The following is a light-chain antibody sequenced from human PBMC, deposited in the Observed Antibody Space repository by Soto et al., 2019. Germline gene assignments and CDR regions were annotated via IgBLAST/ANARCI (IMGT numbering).Light chain of an antibody. CDR3: SSDTSSRTLV. CDR1: SSDVGGYNY. CDR2: DVS. Sequence: QSALTQPASVSGSPGQSITISCTGTSSDVGGYNYVSWYQQHPGKAPKLMIYDVSNRPSGVSNRFSGSKSGNSASLTISGRQAEDEADYYCSSDTSSRTLVFGTGTKV. V-gene: IGLV2-14*01. J-gene: IGLJ1*01.